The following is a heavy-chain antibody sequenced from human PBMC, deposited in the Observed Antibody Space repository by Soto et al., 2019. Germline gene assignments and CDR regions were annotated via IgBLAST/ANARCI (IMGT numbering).Heavy chain of an antibody. J-gene: IGHJ4*02. CDR1: GFSLRTTGVG. CDR2: IYWNDDK. D-gene: IGHD3-16*01. V-gene: IGHV2-5*01. CDR3: ARTWGLPFDH. Sequence: QITLKESGPTLVEPTQTLTLTCTYSGFSLRTTGVGVGWIRQPPGKALEWLGIIYWNDDKRYSPSLKNRFTLTRHISNCQVLLTRTNMDPLDTATSYCARTWGLPFDHWGQGTLVIVSS.